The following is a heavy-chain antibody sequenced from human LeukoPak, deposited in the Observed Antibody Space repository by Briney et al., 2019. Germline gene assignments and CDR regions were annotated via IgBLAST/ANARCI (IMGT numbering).Heavy chain of an antibody. CDR1: GFTFSSYW. Sequence: GGSLRLSCAASGFTFSSYWMSWVRQAPGKGLEWVANIKQDGSEKYYVDSVKGRFTISRDNAKNSLYLQMNSLRAEDTAVYYCASTLLWFGELFYFDPWGQGTLVTVSS. J-gene: IGHJ5*02. D-gene: IGHD3-10*01. V-gene: IGHV3-7*01. CDR3: ASTLLWFGELFYFDP. CDR2: IKQDGSEK.